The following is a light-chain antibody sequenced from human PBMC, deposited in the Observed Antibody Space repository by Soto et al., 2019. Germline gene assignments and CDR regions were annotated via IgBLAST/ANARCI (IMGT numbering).Light chain of an antibody. CDR3: SSYVGSNRGV. J-gene: IGLJ3*02. Sequence: QSALTQPPSASESPGQSVTISCTGSSSDVGGYNYVSWYQHHPGKAPRLMIYEVNKRPSGVPDRFSGSKSGNTASLTVSGLQAEDEADYYCSSYVGSNRGVFGGGTKLTVL. CDR1: SSDVGGYNY. CDR2: EVN. V-gene: IGLV2-8*01.